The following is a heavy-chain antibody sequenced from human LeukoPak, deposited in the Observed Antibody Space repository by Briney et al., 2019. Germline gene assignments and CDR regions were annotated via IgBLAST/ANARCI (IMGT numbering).Heavy chain of an antibody. V-gene: IGHV4-4*07. CDR3: ARSQLYDFWSGSLTAFDY. CDR1: GGSISSYY. J-gene: IGHJ4*02. D-gene: IGHD3-3*01. Sequence: PSETLSLTCTVSGGSISSYYWSWLRQPAGKGLEWIGRIYTSGSTNYNPSLKSRVTMSVDTSKNQFSLKLSSVTAADTAVYYCARSQLYDFWSGSLTAFDYWGQGTLVTVSS. CDR2: IYTSGST.